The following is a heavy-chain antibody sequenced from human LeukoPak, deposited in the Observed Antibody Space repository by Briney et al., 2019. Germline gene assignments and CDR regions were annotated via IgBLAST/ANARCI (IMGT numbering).Heavy chain of an antibody. Sequence: SETLSLTCTVSGGSISSYYWSWIRQPPGKGLEWIGYIYYSGSTNYNPSLKSRVTISVDTSKNQFSLKLSSVTAADTAVYYCARHAGSTDNWFDPWGQGTLVTVSS. CDR3: ARHAGSTDNWFDP. CDR1: GGSISSYY. D-gene: IGHD3-10*01. J-gene: IGHJ5*02. CDR2: IYYSGST. V-gene: IGHV4-59*08.